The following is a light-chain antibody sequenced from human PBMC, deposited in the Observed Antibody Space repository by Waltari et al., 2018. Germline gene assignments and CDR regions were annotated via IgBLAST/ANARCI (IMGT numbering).Light chain of an antibody. CDR3: QQYSTFPLT. CDR2: YVS. Sequence: DIQMTQSPSSLSASVGDSVTITCRASQAISDYLSWHQQKPGKAPKSLIHYVSNLETGVPSRFSGRRSGTDYILTISSLQPEDVATYYCQQYSTFPLTFGGGTKVEIK. V-gene: IGKV1-33*01. CDR1: QAISDY. J-gene: IGKJ4*01.